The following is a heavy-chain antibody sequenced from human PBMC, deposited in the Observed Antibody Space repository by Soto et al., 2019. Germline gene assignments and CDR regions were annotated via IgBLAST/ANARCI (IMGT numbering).Heavy chain of an antibody. D-gene: IGHD3-16*01. CDR2: MDQDGSER. J-gene: IGHJ4*02. CDR3: VCGGNFFIY. V-gene: IGHV3-7*01. Sequence: EVQLLESGGGLVQPGGSLRLSCAASGFTFSTYWMTWVRQPPGKGLEWVANMDQDGSERYYVDSVRGRFTVSRDNAKNSLYLQMNSLRAEDTAVYYCVCGGNFFIYWGQGTLVTVSP. CDR1: GFTFSTYW.